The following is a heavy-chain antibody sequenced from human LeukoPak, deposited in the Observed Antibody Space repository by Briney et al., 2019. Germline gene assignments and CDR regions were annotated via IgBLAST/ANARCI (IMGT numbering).Heavy chain of an antibody. V-gene: IGHV3-48*03. CDR1: GFTLRSYE. Sequence: PGGSLRLSCVVSGFTLRSYEMNWVRQAPGKGLEWISYLSTSGTTIYYADSVKGRFTISRDNAKNSLYLQMNSLRVEDTAVYYCARASGEWIVALDYWGQGIPVTVSS. J-gene: IGHJ4*02. CDR2: LSTSGTTI. D-gene: IGHD3-16*01. CDR3: ARASGEWIVALDY.